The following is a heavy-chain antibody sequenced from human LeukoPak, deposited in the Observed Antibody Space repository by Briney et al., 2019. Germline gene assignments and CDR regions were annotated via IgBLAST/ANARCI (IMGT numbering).Heavy chain of an antibody. CDR2: IIPILGIA. D-gene: IGHD1-26*01. CDR1: GGTFSSYA. J-gene: IGHJ4*02. V-gene: IGHV1-69*04. Sequence: ASVKVFCKASGGTFSSYAISWVRQAPGQGLEWMGRIIPILGIANYAQKLQGRVTMTTDTSTSTAYMELRSLRSDDTAVYYCAREGSYSGNYYTSSPGDYWGQGTLVTVSS. CDR3: AREGSYSGNYYTSSPGDY.